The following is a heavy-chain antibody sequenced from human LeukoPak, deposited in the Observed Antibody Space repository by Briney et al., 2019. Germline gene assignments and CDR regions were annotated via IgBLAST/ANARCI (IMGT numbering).Heavy chain of an antibody. J-gene: IGHJ4*02. CDR1: GLTVSGNY. CDR3: ARRAGGYSHPYDY. D-gene: IGHD4-23*01. Sequence: GGSLRLSCAVSGLTVSGNYMSGIRQAPGKGLEWVSLIYSDDTTLYADSVKGRFTISRDISKNTLYLQMSSLRAEDTAVYYCARRAGGYSHPYDYWGQGVLVTVSS. CDR2: IYSDDTT. V-gene: IGHV3-53*01.